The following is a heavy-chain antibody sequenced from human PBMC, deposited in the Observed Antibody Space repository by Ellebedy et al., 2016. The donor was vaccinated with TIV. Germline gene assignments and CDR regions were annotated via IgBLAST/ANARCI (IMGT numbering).Heavy chain of an antibody. Sequence: GESLNISCAASGFIFSSNGMHWVRQAPGEGLERVAVISFDGTTKHYVDSVKGRFTISRDNSKNTLFLQMNSLRAEDTATYYCVKGSGTMDVWGQGTTVTVSS. CDR3: VKGSGTMDV. V-gene: IGHV3-30*18. J-gene: IGHJ6*02. CDR2: ISFDGTTK. D-gene: IGHD1-1*01. CDR1: GFIFSSNG.